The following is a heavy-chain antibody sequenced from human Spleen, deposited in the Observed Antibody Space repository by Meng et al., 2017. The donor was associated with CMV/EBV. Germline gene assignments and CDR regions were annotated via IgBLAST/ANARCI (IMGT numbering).Heavy chain of an antibody. CDR3: ARDRVAAAGYFDC. J-gene: IGHJ4*02. CDR2: IKQDGSEK. Sequence: GESLKISCAASGFTFSSYWMSWVRQAPGKGLEWVANIKQDGSEKYYVDSVKGRFTISRDNAKNSLYLQMNSLRAEDTAVYYCARDRVAAAGYFDCWGQGTLVTVSS. CDR1: GFTFSSYW. V-gene: IGHV3-7*01. D-gene: IGHD6-13*01.